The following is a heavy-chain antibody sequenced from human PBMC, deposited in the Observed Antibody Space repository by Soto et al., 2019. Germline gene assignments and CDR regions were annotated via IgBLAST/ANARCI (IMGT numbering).Heavy chain of an antibody. CDR2: IIPIFGTA. CDR1: GGTFSSYA. V-gene: IGHV1-69*13. CDR3: ARADRVTMVYYYYYYGMDV. Sequence: SVKVSCKASGGTFSSYAISWVRQAPGQGLEWMGGIIPIFGTANYAQKFQGRVTITADESTSTAYMELSSLRSEDTAVYYCARADRVTMVYYYYYYGMDVCGQGTTGTVSS. D-gene: IGHD3-10*01. J-gene: IGHJ6*02.